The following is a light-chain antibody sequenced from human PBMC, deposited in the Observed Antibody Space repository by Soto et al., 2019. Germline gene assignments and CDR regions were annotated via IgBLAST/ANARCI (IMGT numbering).Light chain of an antibody. CDR3: LQYDSLPPT. V-gene: IGKV1-33*01. Sequence: DIQMTQSTSSLSSSVGDRVTITCQASEDINKYLNWYQQKPGKAPNLLIFDTSNLRTGVPSRFSGSGSGTDFTFTISGLQPEDIATYYCLQYDSLPPTFGQGTRLEIK. CDR2: DTS. J-gene: IGKJ5*01. CDR1: EDINKY.